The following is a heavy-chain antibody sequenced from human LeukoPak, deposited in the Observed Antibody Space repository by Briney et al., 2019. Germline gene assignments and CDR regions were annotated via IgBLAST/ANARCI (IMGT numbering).Heavy chain of an antibody. CDR1: GGSISSSSYY. D-gene: IGHD3-9*01. V-gene: IGHV4-39*01. CDR3: ARFPDMWYFDWLGFDY. Sequence: SSETLSLTCTVSGGSISSSSYYWGWIRQPPGKGLEWIGSIYYSGSTYYNPSLKSRVTISVDTSKNQFSLKLSSVTAADTAVYYCARFPDMWYFDWLGFDYWGQGTLVTVSS. CDR2: IYYSGST. J-gene: IGHJ4*02.